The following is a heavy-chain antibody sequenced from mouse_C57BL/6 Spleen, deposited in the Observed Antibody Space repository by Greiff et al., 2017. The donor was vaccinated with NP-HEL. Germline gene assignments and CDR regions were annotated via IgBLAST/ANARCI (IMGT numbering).Heavy chain of an antibody. CDR2: IDPSDSYT. Sequence: QVQLKQPGAELVMPGASVQLSCKASGYTFTSYWMHWVQQRPGQGLAWIGEIDPSDSYTNYTQKFKGKSTLTVDKSPSTAYIQLSSLTSEDSAVYYCARSGTAYWGQGTLVTVSA. CDR1: GYTFTSYW. D-gene: IGHD4-1*01. J-gene: IGHJ3*01. V-gene: IGHV1-69*01. CDR3: ARSGTAY.